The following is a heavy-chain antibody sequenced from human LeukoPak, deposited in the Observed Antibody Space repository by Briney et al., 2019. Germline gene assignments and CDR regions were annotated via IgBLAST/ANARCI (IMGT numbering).Heavy chain of an antibody. CDR3: AREAARPSFAY. J-gene: IGHJ4*02. V-gene: IGHV4-38-2*02. D-gene: IGHD6-6*01. CDR2: MFHSGST. CDR1: GDSIRRGFY. Sequence: SETLSLTCTVSGDSIRRGFYWGWIRQPPGKGLEWIGSMFHSGSTYLNPSLRSRISISVDTSKNQFYLTLISVSAADTAMYYCAREAARPSFAYWGQGSLVTVSS.